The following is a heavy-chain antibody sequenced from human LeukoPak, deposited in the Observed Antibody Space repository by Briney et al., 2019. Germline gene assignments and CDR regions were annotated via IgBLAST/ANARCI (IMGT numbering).Heavy chain of an antibody. J-gene: IGHJ4*02. CDR1: GFTFSGSA. D-gene: IGHD3-22*01. V-gene: IGHV3-73*01. CDR2: IRSKANSYAT. CDR3: TRPSYDSSVSGVVY. Sequence: PGGSLRLSCATSGFTFSGSAIHWVRQASGKGLEWVSRIRSKANSYATTDVASVKGRFTISRDDSKNTAYLEMSSLKTEDTAVYYCTRPSYDSSVSGVVYWGLGTLVTVSS.